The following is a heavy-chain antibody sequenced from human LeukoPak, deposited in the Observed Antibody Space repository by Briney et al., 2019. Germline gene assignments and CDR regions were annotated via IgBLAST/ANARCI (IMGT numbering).Heavy chain of an antibody. Sequence: GESLKISCKGFGYSFTHYWIGWVRQMPGKGLEWMGIIYPGDSDTRYSPSFQGQVTISADKSISTAYLQWSSLKASDTAMYYCARAPGIAAAVPDYWGQGTLVTVSS. CDR3: ARAPGIAAAVPDY. CDR1: GYSFTHYW. D-gene: IGHD6-13*01. CDR2: IYPGDSDT. J-gene: IGHJ4*02. V-gene: IGHV5-51*03.